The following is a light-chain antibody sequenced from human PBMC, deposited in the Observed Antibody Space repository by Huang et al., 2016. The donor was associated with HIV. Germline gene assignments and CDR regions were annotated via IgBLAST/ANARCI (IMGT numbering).Light chain of an antibody. CDR1: QDISTY. V-gene: IGKV1-33*01. CDR2: DAS. Sequence: DIQMTQSPSSLSSSLGDRVTITCQASQDISTYLNWYQQKPGKAPKLLIYDASNLETVVPSRFSGSGSGTDFTFTISSLQPEYIATYYCQQYDNRITFGGGTKVEIK. CDR3: QQYDNRIT. J-gene: IGKJ4*01.